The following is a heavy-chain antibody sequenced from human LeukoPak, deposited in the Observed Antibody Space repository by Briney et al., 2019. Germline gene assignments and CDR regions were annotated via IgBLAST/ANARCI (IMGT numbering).Heavy chain of an antibody. CDR1: GFTVSSNY. Sequence: GGSLRLSCAASGFTVSSNYMSWLRQAPGKGLEWVSVIYSGGSTYYADSVKGRFTISRDNSRNTLYLQMNSLRAEDTAVYYCARDLGEYYYGSGGAFDIWGQGTMVTVSS. CDR3: ARDLGEYYYGSGGAFDI. J-gene: IGHJ3*02. V-gene: IGHV3-66*01. D-gene: IGHD3-10*01. CDR2: IYSGGST.